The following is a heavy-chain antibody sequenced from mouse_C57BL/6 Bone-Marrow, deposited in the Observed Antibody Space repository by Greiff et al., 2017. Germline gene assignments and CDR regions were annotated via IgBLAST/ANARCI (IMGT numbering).Heavy chain of an antibody. V-gene: IGHV1-61*01. CDR1: GYTFTSYW. D-gene: IGHD1-1*01. J-gene: IGHJ2*01. CDR2: IYPSDSET. CDR3: ARRNYYGSRGY. Sequence: QVQLQQPGAELVRPGSSVKLSCKASGYTFTSYWMDWVKQRPGQGLEWIGNIYPSDSETHYNQKFKDKATLTVDKSSSTAYMQLSSLTSEDSAVYYCARRNYYGSRGYWGQGTTHTVSS.